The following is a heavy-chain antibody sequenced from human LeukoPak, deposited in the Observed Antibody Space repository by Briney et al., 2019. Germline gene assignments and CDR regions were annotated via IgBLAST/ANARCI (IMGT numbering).Heavy chain of an antibody. Sequence: ASVKVSCKASGYTFTGYYMHWVRQAPGQGLEWMGWINPNSGGTNYAQKFQGRVTMTRDTSISTAYMELSRLRSDDTAVYYCARVGYCPNGVCYKGDYWGQGTLVTVSS. CDR2: INPNSGGT. CDR1: GYTFTGYY. V-gene: IGHV1-2*02. J-gene: IGHJ4*02. D-gene: IGHD2-8*01. CDR3: ARVGYCPNGVCYKGDY.